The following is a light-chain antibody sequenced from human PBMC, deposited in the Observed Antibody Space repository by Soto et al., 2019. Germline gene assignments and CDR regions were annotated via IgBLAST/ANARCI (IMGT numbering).Light chain of an antibody. CDR1: QGIRSNY. CDR2: GAS. CDR3: QQYGSSPWT. V-gene: IGKV3-20*01. Sequence: ETVLTQSPGTLSLSPGERATLSCRASQGIRSNYLAWYRQTPGQAPRLLIYGASNRATGIPDRFSGSGSGTDFTLIISRLEPEDFALYYCQQYGSSPWTFGQGTKVEIK. J-gene: IGKJ1*01.